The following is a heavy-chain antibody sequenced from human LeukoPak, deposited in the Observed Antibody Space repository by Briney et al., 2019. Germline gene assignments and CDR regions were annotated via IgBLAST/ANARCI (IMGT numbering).Heavy chain of an antibody. V-gene: IGHV1-46*01. J-gene: IGHJ6*03. Sequence: ASVKVSCKASGYTFTSYYMHWVRQAPGQGLEWMGIINPSGGSTSYAQKFQGRVTMTRDTSTSTVYMELSSLRSEDTAVYYCARDPGVTMVRGVTPIEYYYYYYYMDVWGKGTTVTVSS. CDR2: INPSGGST. D-gene: IGHD3-10*01. CDR3: ARDPGVTMVRGVTPIEYYYYYYYMDV. CDR1: GYTFTSYY.